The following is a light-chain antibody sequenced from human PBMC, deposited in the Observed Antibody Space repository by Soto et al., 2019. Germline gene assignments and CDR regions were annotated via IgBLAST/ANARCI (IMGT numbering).Light chain of an antibody. CDR1: KLGDTY. Sequence: SYELTQPPSASVSPGQTASITCSGDKLGDTYSCWYQQKPAQSPVLVINQDAKRPSGLPERFSGSNSGNTATLTIGGTQAMEEAIYDCQARDSTIPVYFGEGPRLPVL. CDR3: QARDSTIPVY. CDR2: QDA. V-gene: IGLV3-1*01. J-gene: IGLJ2*01.